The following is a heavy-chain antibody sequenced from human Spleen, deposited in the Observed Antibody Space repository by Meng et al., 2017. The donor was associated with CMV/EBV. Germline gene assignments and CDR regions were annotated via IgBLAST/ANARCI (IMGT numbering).Heavy chain of an antibody. CDR2: ISAYNGNT. J-gene: IGHJ6*02. Sequence: ASVNVSCKASGYTFTSYGISWVRQAPGQGLEWMGWISAYNGNTNYAQKLQGRVTMTTDTSTSTAYMELRSLRPDDTAVYYCAREDRASGSYYNYYYGMDVWGQGTTVTVSS. CDR1: GYTFTSYG. V-gene: IGHV1-18*01. D-gene: IGHD1-26*01. CDR3: AREDRASGSYYNYYYGMDV.